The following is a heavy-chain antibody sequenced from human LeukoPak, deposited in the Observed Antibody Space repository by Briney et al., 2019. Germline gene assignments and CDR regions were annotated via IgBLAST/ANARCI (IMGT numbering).Heavy chain of an antibody. CDR2: IYTSGST. CDR3: ARVTNDYGDYYFDY. J-gene: IGHJ4*02. Sequence: SETLSPTCTVSGGSISSYYWSWIRQPAGKGLEWIGRIYTSGSTNYNPSLKSRVTMSVDTSKNQFSLKLSSVTAADTAVYYCARVTNDYGDYYFDYWGQGTLVTVSS. V-gene: IGHV4-4*07. CDR1: GGSISSYY. D-gene: IGHD4-17*01.